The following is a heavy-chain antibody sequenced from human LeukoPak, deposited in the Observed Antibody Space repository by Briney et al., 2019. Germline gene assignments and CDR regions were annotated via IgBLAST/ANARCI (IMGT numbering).Heavy chain of an antibody. CDR1: GYSFTSYW. Sequence: GESLKISCKGSGYSFTSYWIGWVRQMPGKGLEWMGIIYPGDSDTRYSPSFQGQVTISADKSISTAYLQWSSLKASDTAMYYCARRSPEMTTVTRQRPDWYYYYYMDVWGKGTTVTVSS. D-gene: IGHD4-11*01. CDR2: IYPGDSDT. CDR3: ARRSPEMTTVTRQRPDWYYYYYMDV. V-gene: IGHV5-51*01. J-gene: IGHJ6*03.